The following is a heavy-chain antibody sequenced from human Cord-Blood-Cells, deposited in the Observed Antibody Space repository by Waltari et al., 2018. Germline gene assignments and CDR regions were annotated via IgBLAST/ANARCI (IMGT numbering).Heavy chain of an antibody. CDR1: GGSFSGYY. CDR2: INHSGST. J-gene: IGHJ4*02. V-gene: IGHV4-34*01. CDR3: ARATLDRYDSSGYNTRGKPRIFDY. Sequence: AGLLKPSETLSLTCAVYGGSFSGYYWSWIRQPPGKGLEWIGEINHSGSTNYNPSLKSRVTISVDTSKNQFSLKLSSVTAADTAVYYCARATLDRYDSSGYNTRGKPRIFDYCGQGTLVTVSS. D-gene: IGHD3-22*01.